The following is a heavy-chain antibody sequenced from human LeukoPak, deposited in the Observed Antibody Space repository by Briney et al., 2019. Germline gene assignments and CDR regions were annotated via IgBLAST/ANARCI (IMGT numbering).Heavy chain of an antibody. D-gene: IGHD2-8*02. Sequence: SVKVPCKASGGTFSSYAISWVRQAPGQGLEWMGGIIPIFGTANYAQKFQGRVTITADESTSTAYMELSSLRSEDTAVYYCAREVVETLPSYLVVLTNPRQYYYYMDVWGKGTTVTVSS. CDR3: AREVVETLPSYLVVLTNPRQYYYYMDV. V-gene: IGHV1-69*13. J-gene: IGHJ6*03. CDR2: IIPIFGTA. CDR1: GGTFSSYA.